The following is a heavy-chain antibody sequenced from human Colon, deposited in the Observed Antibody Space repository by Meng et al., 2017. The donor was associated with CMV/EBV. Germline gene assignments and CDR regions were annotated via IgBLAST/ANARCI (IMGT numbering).Heavy chain of an antibody. J-gene: IGHJ4*02. CDR3: VNRGLVES. Sequence: EVVRGESGGGLVQPEVSVRLFCVTSGFTWSSETGRRVRRAAGKGPECVSKIADSGCDTYDAETVKGRVSIARDNSKNTLYLQMNSLSGEDTAVYYCVNRGLVESWGQGTLVTVSS. CDR2: IADSGCDT. D-gene: IGHD2-15*01. V-gene: IGHV3-23*04. CDR1: GFTWSSET.